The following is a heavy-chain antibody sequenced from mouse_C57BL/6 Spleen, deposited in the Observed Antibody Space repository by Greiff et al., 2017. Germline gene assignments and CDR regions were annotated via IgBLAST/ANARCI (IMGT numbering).Heavy chain of an antibody. V-gene: IGHV5-6*02. J-gene: IGHJ4*01. D-gene: IGHD1-1*01. CDR1: GFTFSSYG. Sequence: DVKLVESGGDLVKPGGSLKLSCAASGFTFSSYGMSWVRQTPDKRLEWVATISSGGSYTYYPDSVKGRFTLSRDNAKNTLYLQMSSLKSEDTAMDYCARVYGSSWAMDYWGQGTSVTVSS. CDR2: ISSGGSYT. CDR3: ARVYGSSWAMDY.